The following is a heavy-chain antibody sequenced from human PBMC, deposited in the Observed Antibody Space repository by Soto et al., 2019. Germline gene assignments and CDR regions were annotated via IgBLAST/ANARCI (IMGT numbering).Heavy chain of an antibody. D-gene: IGHD1-26*01. CDR2: IFYSGST. CDR1: GGSISSTNYH. V-gene: IGHV4-39*01. CDR3: GRRGVAGAGYFDY. Sequence: QLQLQESGPGLVKPSETLSLTCTASGGSISSTNYHWGWIRQPPGKGLEWIGNIFYSGSTSYNPSLQSRVTISVDTSKNQFSLSLSSVTAADTAMYYCGRRGVAGAGYFDYWGQGALDTVSS. J-gene: IGHJ4*02.